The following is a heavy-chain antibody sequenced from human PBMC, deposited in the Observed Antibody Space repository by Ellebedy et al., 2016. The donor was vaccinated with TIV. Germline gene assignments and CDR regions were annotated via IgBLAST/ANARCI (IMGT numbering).Heavy chain of an antibody. Sequence: GESLKISXAASGFTFSTYAMNWVRQAPGKGLEWVSVVSGGGGSTYYVDSVQGRFTISRDNSKNTLYLQMNSLRAEDTAVYYCAKSGVESGYGKIDYWGQGTLVTVSP. V-gene: IGHV3-23*01. CDR2: VSGGGGST. CDR3: AKSGVESGYGKIDY. D-gene: IGHD5-12*01. J-gene: IGHJ4*02. CDR1: GFTFSTYA.